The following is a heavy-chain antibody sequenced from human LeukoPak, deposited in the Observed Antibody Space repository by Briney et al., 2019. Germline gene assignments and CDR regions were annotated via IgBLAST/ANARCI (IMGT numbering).Heavy chain of an antibody. V-gene: IGHV4-59*06. J-gene: IGHJ6*02. CDR2: IYYSGST. Sequence: PSETLSLTCTVSGGSISSYYRSWIRQHPGKGLEWIGYIYYSGSTYYNPSLKSRVTISVDTSKNQFSLKLSSVTAADTAVYYCARDQFRDSYYYGMDVWGQGTTVTVSS. CDR3: ARDQFRDSYYYGMDV. D-gene: IGHD5-24*01. CDR1: GGSISSYY.